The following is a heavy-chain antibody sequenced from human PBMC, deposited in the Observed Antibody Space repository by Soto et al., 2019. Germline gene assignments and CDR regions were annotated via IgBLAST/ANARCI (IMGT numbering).Heavy chain of an antibody. CDR3: AGRQPGIAVAGFSHADS. V-gene: IGHV1-69*01. D-gene: IGHD6-19*01. CDR1: GGTFSSYA. CDR2: IIPIFGTA. J-gene: IGHJ4*02. Sequence: QVQLVQSGAEVKKPGSSVKVSCKASGGTFSSYAISWVRQAPGQGLEWMGGIIPIFGTANYAQKFQGRFTITADESTSRDYRAVSSLRSEDTAGYYCAGRQPGIAVAGFSHADSWVQGTLVTVSS.